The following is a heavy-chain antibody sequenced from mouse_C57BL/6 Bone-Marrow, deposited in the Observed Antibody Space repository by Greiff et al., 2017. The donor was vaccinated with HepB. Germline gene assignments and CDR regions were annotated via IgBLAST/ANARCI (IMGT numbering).Heavy chain of an antibody. D-gene: IGHD4-1*01. J-gene: IGHJ2*01. CDR3: ARDWDAGF. Sequence: EVKLVESGGGLVQPGGSLKLSCAASGFTFSDYYMYWVRQTPEKRLEWVAYISNGGGSTYYPDTVKGRFTISRDNAKNTLYLQMSRLKSEDTAMYYCARDWDAGFWGQGTTLTVSS. CDR1: GFTFSDYY. V-gene: IGHV5-12*01. CDR2: ISNGGGST.